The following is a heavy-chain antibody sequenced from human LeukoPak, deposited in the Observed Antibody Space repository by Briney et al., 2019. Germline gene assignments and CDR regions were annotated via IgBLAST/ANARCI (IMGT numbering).Heavy chain of an antibody. J-gene: IGHJ1*01. CDR1: GFTFSSCR. CDR3: AQDRGTWGSEYFQH. V-gene: IGHV3-30*18. Sequence: GRSLRLSCAASGFTFSSCRMHRVRQAPGKGLEWVALISYDGSNKFYAGSVKGRFTISRDNSKNTLYLQMNSLRTEDTAVYYCAQDRGTWGSEYFQHWGRGTLVTVSS. D-gene: IGHD3-10*01. CDR2: ISYDGSNK.